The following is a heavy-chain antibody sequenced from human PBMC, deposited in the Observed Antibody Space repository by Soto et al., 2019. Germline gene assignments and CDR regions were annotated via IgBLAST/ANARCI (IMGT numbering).Heavy chain of an antibody. CDR2: ISGTGGST. V-gene: IGHV3-23*01. CDR1: GFTFSSYA. D-gene: IGHD3-22*01. Sequence: PGGSLRLSCAASGFTFSSYAMSWVRQTPGKGLEWVSTISGTGGSTYYPESVKGRFTISRDNSKNTVYLQMNSLRVEDAAVYYCAKEMTSGYYLFDYWGQGTLVTVSS. CDR3: AKEMTSGYYLFDY. J-gene: IGHJ4*02.